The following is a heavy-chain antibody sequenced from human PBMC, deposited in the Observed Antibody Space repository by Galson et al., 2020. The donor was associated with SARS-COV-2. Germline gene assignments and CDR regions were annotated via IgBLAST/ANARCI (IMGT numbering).Heavy chain of an antibody. D-gene: IGHD6-19*01. CDR3: AKDTDPIAVAGTSFDY. Sequence: SYGMHLGRQAPGKGLEWLAFVRKDGSYKYYVDSVKGRFTISRDNSKNTLYLQLNSLRVEDTDVYYCAKDTDPIAVAGTSFDYWGQGTLVTVSS. CDR2: VRKDGSYK. J-gene: IGHJ4*02. CDR1: SYG. V-gene: IGHV3-30*02.